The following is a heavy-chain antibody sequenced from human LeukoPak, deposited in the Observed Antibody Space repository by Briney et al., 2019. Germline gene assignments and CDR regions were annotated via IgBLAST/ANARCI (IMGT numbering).Heavy chain of an antibody. D-gene: IGHD4-17*01. V-gene: IGHV3-23*01. Sequence: GGSLRLSCAASGFPFSSYAMSWVRRAPGKGLEWVSAISGSGGSTYYADSVKGRFTISRDNSKSTLYLQMNSLRVEDTAVYYCAQDRDATVSRAHFHYWGQGALVTVSS. CDR3: AQDRDATVSRAHFHY. CDR1: GFPFSSYA. J-gene: IGHJ1*01. CDR2: ISGSGGST.